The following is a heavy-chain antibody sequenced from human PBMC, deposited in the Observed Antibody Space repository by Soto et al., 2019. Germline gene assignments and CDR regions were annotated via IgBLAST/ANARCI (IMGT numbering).Heavy chain of an antibody. D-gene: IGHD6-19*01. Sequence: SVKVSCKASGGTFSSYAISWVRQAPGQGLEWMGGIIPIFGTANYAQKFQGRVTITADKSTSTAYMELSSLISEDTAVYYCAGPGMAGFDYWGQGTLVTVSS. V-gene: IGHV1-69*06. CDR3: AGPGMAGFDY. CDR1: GGTFSSYA. J-gene: IGHJ4*02. CDR2: IIPIFGTA.